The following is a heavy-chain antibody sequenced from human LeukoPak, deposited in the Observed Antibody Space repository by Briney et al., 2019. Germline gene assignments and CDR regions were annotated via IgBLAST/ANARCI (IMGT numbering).Heavy chain of an antibody. Sequence: PSETLSLTCTVSGGSLSSYYWSWIRQPPGKGLEWIGYIYYSGSTNYNPSLKSRVTISVDTSKNQFSLKLSSVTAADTAVYYCIQGKEYFQHWGQGTLVTVSS. CDR1: GGSLSSYY. D-gene: IGHD1-1*01. CDR3: IQGKEYFQH. V-gene: IGHV4-59*01. J-gene: IGHJ1*01. CDR2: IYYSGST.